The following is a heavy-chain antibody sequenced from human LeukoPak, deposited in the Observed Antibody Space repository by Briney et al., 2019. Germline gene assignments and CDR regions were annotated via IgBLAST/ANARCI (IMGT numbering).Heavy chain of an antibody. J-gene: IGHJ4*02. CDR3: ARDQYYDSSGYNFDY. D-gene: IGHD3-22*01. V-gene: IGHV3-21*01. CDR2: ISSSSSDI. Sequence: GGSLRLSCAASGFTFSRYNMNWVRQAPGKGLEWLSPISSSSSDIYYADSVQGRVTISRDNAKNSLYLQMNSLRAEDTAVYYCARDQYYDSSGYNFDYWGQGTLVTVSS. CDR1: GFTFSRYN.